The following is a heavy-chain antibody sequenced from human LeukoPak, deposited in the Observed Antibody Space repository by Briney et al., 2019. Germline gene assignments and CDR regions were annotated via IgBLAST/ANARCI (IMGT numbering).Heavy chain of an antibody. J-gene: IGHJ3*02. V-gene: IGHV1-69*05. Sequence: ASVKVSCKASGGTFSSYAISWVRQAPGQGLEWMGGIIPIFGTANYAQKFQGRVTITTDESTSTAYMELSSLRSEDTAVYYCARANGVVVPAASGAFDIWGQGTMVTVSS. CDR2: IIPIFGTA. D-gene: IGHD2-2*01. CDR1: GGTFSSYA. CDR3: ARANGVVVPAASGAFDI.